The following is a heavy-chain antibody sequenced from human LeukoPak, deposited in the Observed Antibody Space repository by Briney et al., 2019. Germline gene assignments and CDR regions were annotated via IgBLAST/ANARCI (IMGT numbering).Heavy chain of an antibody. CDR1: GFTFSTYW. CDR2: SNSDGSAT. J-gene: IGHJ4*02. CDR3: AREWRGFEDY. D-gene: IGHD3-9*01. Sequence: GGSLRLSCAASGFTFSTYWMHWVRQAPGKGLVWVARSNSDGSATIYADSVKGRFVISRDNSKNTLYLQMSSLRVEDTAMYYCAREWRGFEDYWGQGTLVTVSS. V-gene: IGHV3-74*01.